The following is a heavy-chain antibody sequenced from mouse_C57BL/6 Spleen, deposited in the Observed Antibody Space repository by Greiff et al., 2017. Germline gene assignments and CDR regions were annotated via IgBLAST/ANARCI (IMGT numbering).Heavy chain of an antibody. CDR1: GFTFSSYT. CDR3: ARPRYYGSSPFAY. CDR2: ISGGGGNT. Sequence: VQLKESGGGLVKPGGSLKLSCAASGFTFSSYTMSWVRQTPEKRLEWVATISGGGGNTYYPDSVKGRFTISRDNAKNTLYLQMSSLRSEDTALYYCARPRYYGSSPFAYWGQGTLVTVSA. V-gene: IGHV5-9*01. J-gene: IGHJ3*01. D-gene: IGHD1-1*01.